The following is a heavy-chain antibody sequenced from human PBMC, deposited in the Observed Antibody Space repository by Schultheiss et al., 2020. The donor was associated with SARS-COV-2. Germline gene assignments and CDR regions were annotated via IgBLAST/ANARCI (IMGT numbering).Heavy chain of an antibody. V-gene: IGHV3-23*01. CDR1: GGSFSGYY. CDR2: ISGSGGST. CDR3: AKAPSIGWDWFDP. D-gene: IGHD6-19*01. J-gene: IGHJ5*02. Sequence: ETLSLTCAVYGGSFSGYYWSWIRQPPGKGLEWVSAISGSGGSTYYADSVKGRFTISRDNSKNTLYLQMNSLRAEDTAVYYCAKAPSIGWDWFDPWGQGTLVTVSS.